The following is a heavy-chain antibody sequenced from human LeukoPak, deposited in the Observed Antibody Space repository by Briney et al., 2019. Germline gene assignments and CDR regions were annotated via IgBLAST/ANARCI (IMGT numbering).Heavy chain of an antibody. V-gene: IGHV4-61*02. CDR3: AREPHSSWSGSCLNWFDP. Sequence: PSETLSLTCTVSGGSISSGSYYWSWIRQPAGKGLEWIGRIYTSGSTNYNPSLKSRVTISVDTSKNQFSLKLSSMTAADTAVYYCAREPHSSWSGSCLNWFDPWGQGTLVTVSS. CDR1: GGSISSGSYY. J-gene: IGHJ5*02. CDR2: IYTSGST. D-gene: IGHD1-26*01.